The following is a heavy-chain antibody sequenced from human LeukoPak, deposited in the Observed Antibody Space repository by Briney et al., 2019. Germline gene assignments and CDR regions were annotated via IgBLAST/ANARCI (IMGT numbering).Heavy chain of an antibody. V-gene: IGHV4-34*01. Sequence: SGTLSLTCPVYGGSFSCYDWSWIGQPPCKGVDWIGEINHRGSTNYNPCLKSQVTISVVTSKIQFSLQMSSVTAAETAVYYCARSTLVVVPAAQRTYYYYYYGMDVWGHGTTVTVSS. D-gene: IGHD2-2*01. J-gene: IGHJ6*02. CDR1: GGSFSCYD. CDR3: ARSTLVVVPAAQRTYYYYYYGMDV. CDR2: INHRGST.